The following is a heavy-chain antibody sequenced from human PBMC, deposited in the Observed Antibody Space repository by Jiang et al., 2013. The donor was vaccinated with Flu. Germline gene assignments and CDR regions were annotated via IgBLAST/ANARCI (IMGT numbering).Heavy chain of an antibody. Sequence: GSGLVKPSETLSLTCTVSGGSMSSSGYYWGWIRQPPGKGLEWIGSIYYSGTTYYNPSLKSRVTISVDTSKNQFSLNLRPVIAADTAVYYCARHAVGRYSSGWYPPGGSPENWGQGTLVTVSS. CDR2: IYYSGTT. D-gene: IGHD6-19*01. CDR3: ARHAVGRYSSGWYPPGGSPEN. J-gene: IGHJ1*01. CDR1: GGSMSSSGYY. V-gene: IGHV4-39*01.